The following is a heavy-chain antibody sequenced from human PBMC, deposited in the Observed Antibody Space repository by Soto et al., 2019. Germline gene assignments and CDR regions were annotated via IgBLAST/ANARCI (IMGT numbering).Heavy chain of an antibody. Sequence: QVQLVQSGGEVKKPGASVRVSCKASGYPFVSYVISWVRQAAGQGPEWMAWVSGHNGNTYYAQKFQGRVTVTTDRSTTTVYMELRSLRSDDTAVYYCARGTIVERPYFYMDVWGKGTTVTVSS. V-gene: IGHV1-18*01. CDR3: ARGTIVERPYFYMDV. CDR1: GYPFVSYV. J-gene: IGHJ6*03. D-gene: IGHD2-15*01. CDR2: VSGHNGNT.